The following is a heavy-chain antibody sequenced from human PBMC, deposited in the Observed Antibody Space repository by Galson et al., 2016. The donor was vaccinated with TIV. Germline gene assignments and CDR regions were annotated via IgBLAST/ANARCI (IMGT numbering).Heavy chain of an antibody. Sequence: SLRLSCAVSGFTFSSYGMNWVRQAPGKGLEWVSSISASDISTYYADSVKGRFTISRDNSKNTLYLQMNSLRAEDTAVYYCAKARSMIVVERGCCDFWGQGTPVSVSS. V-gene: IGHV3-23*01. CDR1: GFTFSSYG. CDR2: ISASDIST. D-gene: IGHD3-22*01. J-gene: IGHJ4*02. CDR3: AKARSMIVVERGCCDF.